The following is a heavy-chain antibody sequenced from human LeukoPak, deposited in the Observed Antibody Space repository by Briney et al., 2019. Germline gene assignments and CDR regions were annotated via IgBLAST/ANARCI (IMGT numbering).Heavy chain of an antibody. V-gene: IGHV4-59*01. CDR2: IYYSGST. Sequence: SETLSLTCTVSGGSISSYYWSWIRQPPGKGLEWIGYIYYSGSTNYNPSLKSRVTISVDTSKNQFSLKLSSVTAADTAVYYCARAKFRADSIGYYAGFDYWGQGTLVTVSS. CDR3: ARAKFRADSIGYYAGFDY. D-gene: IGHD3-22*01. CDR1: GGSISSYY. J-gene: IGHJ4*02.